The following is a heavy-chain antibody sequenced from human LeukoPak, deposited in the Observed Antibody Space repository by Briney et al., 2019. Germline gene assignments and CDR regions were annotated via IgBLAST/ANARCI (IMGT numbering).Heavy chain of an antibody. Sequence: GGSLRLSCAASGFTFSDYNMNWVRQAPGKGLVWLSYISRSSRTIYYADSVKGRFTISRDNAKNSVYLQMNSLRDEDTAIYYCARDYGDHGEYFDYWGQGTLVTVSS. CDR2: ISRSSRTI. D-gene: IGHD4-17*01. CDR3: ARDYGDHGEYFDY. J-gene: IGHJ4*02. CDR1: GFTFSDYN. V-gene: IGHV3-48*02.